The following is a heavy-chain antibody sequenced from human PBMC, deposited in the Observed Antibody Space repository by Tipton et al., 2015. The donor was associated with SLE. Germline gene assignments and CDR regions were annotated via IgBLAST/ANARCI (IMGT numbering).Heavy chain of an antibody. CDR3: ARDKFGGPFDS. CDR1: GGSISSGYYY. J-gene: IGHJ4*02. Sequence: TLSLTCTVSGGSISSGYYYWTWIRQPPGKGLQWIGYVYYTGGTNYNPSLKSRVTISADTSNNQFSLKLSSVTAADTAVYYCARDKFGGPFDSWGQGTLVTVSS. D-gene: IGHD3-16*01. CDR2: VYYTGGT. V-gene: IGHV4-61*01.